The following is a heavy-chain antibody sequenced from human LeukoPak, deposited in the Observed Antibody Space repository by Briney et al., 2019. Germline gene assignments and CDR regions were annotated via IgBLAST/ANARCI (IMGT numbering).Heavy chain of an antibody. CDR1: GFTVSTNY. J-gene: IGHJ3*02. CDR2: INHTGST. D-gene: IGHD4-23*01. Sequence: PGGSLRLSCVASGFTVSTNYMNWVRQPPGKGLEWIGEINHTGSTNYNPSLKSRVTISVDTSKNQFSLNLSSVTAADTAVYYCTRVTLRSFDIWGQGTMVTVSS. V-gene: IGHV4-34*01. CDR3: TRVTLRSFDI.